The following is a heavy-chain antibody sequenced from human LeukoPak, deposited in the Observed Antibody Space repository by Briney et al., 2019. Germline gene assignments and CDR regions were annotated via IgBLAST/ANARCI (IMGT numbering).Heavy chain of an antibody. CDR3: ARAHDFWRKKGGDYYYLDV. J-gene: IGHJ6*03. CDR1: GGSFSGYY. V-gene: IGHV4-34*01. D-gene: IGHD3-3*01. CDR2: INHSGST. Sequence: SETLSLTCAVYGGSFSGYYWSWIRQPPGKGLEWIGEINHSGSTNCNPSLKSRVTISVDTSKNQFSLKLSSVTAADTAVYYCARAHDFWRKKGGDYYYLDVWGKGTTVTVSS.